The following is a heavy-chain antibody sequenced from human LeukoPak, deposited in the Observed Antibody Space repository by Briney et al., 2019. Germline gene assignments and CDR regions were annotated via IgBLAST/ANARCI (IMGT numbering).Heavy chain of an antibody. CDR2: IGGEDNNR. CDR3: VPNLFDY. V-gene: IGHV3-74*01. J-gene: IGHJ4*02. CDR1: GFDFTTYR. Sequence: PGGSLRLSCAASGFDFTTYRMHWVRQAPGKGLVWVSRIGGEDNNRTYADSVKGRFTISRDNAKNTLYLQMDRLRAEDTAVYYCVPNLFDYWGQGALVTVPS.